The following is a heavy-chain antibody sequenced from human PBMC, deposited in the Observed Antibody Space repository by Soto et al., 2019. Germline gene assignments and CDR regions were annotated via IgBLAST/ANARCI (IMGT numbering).Heavy chain of an antibody. V-gene: IGHV4-30-2*01. D-gene: IGHD4-17*01. J-gene: IGHJ2*01. Sequence: QLQLQESGSGLVKPSQTLSLTCAVSGGSISSGGYSWSWIRQPPGKGLEWIGYIYHSGSTYYNPSLKSRVTISVDGSKNQFSLKLSSVTAADTAVYYCARAGTDYGDYWYFDLWGRGTLVTVSS. CDR1: GGSISSGGYS. CDR3: ARAGTDYGDYWYFDL. CDR2: IYHSGST.